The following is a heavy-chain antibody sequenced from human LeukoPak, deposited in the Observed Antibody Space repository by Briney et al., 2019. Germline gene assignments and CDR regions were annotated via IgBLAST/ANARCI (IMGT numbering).Heavy chain of an antibody. V-gene: IGHV4-31*03. CDR2: ISYSGST. Sequence: SETLSLTCTVSGGSISSGDNYWSWIRQHPGKGLEWIGYISYSGSTYYNPSLKSRVTMAVDTSKNQFSLRLSSVTAADTAMYYCARAPATRLAPIDAFDIWGQGTMVTVSS. D-gene: IGHD6-6*01. J-gene: IGHJ3*02. CDR3: ARAPATRLAPIDAFDI. CDR1: GGSISSGDNY.